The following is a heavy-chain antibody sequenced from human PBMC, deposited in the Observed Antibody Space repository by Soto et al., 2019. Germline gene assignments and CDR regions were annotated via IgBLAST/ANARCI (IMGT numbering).Heavy chain of an antibody. CDR3: ARPAYCSSTSCYTEYFDYGMDV. J-gene: IGHJ6*02. CDR2: INPNSGGT. Sequence: ASVKVSCKASGYTFTGYYMHWVGRAPGQGLEWMGWINPNSGGTNYAQKFQGRVTMTRDTSISTAYMELSRLRSDDTAVYYCARPAYCSSTSCYTEYFDYGMDVWGQGTTVTVSS. V-gene: IGHV1-2*02. CDR1: GYTFTGYY. D-gene: IGHD2-2*02.